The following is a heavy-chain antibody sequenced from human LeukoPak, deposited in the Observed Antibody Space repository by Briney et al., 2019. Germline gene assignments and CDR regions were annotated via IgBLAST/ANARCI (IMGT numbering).Heavy chain of an antibody. CDR1: GYTFTGYY. CDR2: INPNSGGT. Sequence: GASVKVSCKASGYTFTGYYMHWVRQAPGQGLEWMGWINPNSGGTNYAQKFQGRVSMTRDTSISTAYMELSRLRSDDTAVYYCASGGVVTATRGRPKLPYYYYGMDVWGQGTTVTVSS. J-gene: IGHJ6*02. CDR3: ASGGVVTATRGRPKLPYYYYGMDV. V-gene: IGHV1-2*02. D-gene: IGHD2-15*01.